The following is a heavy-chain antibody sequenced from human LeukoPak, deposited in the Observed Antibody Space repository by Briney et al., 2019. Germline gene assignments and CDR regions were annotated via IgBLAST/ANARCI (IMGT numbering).Heavy chain of an antibody. J-gene: IGHJ4*02. D-gene: IGHD3-22*01. CDR1: GYSFADYY. V-gene: IGHV1-2*02. Sequence: ASVKVSCKASGYSFADYYIHWVRQAPGQGLEWMGWIKPDSGGTRSAQKFQGRVTMTRDMSTSTVYMELSSLRSEDTAVYYCARGDIRYDSSAPDYWGQGTLVTVSS. CDR3: ARGDIRYDSSAPDY. CDR2: IKPDSGGT.